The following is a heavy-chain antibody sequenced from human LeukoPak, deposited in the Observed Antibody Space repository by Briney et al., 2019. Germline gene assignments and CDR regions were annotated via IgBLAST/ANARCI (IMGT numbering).Heavy chain of an antibody. CDR1: GFTFSSYA. V-gene: IGHV3-30-3*01. Sequence: GGSLRLSCAASGFTFSSYAMHWVRQAPGKGLEWVAVISYDGSNKYYADSVKGRFTISRDNSKNTLYLQMNSLRAEDTAVYYCAKQERPSYGDFTNYFDYWGQGTLVTVSS. D-gene: IGHD4-17*01. CDR2: ISYDGSNK. J-gene: IGHJ4*02. CDR3: AKQERPSYGDFTNYFDY.